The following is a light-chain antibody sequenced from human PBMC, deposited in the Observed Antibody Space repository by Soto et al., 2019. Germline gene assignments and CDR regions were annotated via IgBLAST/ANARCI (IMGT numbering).Light chain of an antibody. V-gene: IGLV7-46*01. J-gene: IGLJ3*02. Sequence: QTVVTQEPSLTVSPGGTVTLTCGSTTGAVTSGHYPYWFQQKPGQAPRTLIYETTNKHSWTPARFPGSLLGGKAALTLSGAQPEDEADYYCFLSYSGARVFGGGTKLTVL. CDR2: ETT. CDR1: TGAVTSGHY. CDR3: FLSYSGARV.